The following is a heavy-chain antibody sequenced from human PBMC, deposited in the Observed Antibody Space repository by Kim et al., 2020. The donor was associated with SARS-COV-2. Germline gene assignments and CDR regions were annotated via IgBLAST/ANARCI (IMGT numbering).Heavy chain of an antibody. CDR3: ARGETDRSGYWVARSSPLDY. Sequence: ASVKVSCKASGYTFNSYYVDWVRQAPGQGLEWVGTVGPSGGRTNYAQKFQGRVTMTRDMSTSTVYMELSSLTYEDTAIYYCARGETDRSGYWVARSSPLDYLGQGTLVTVFS. CDR2: VGPSGGRT. J-gene: IGHJ4*02. V-gene: IGHV1-46*02. CDR1: GYTFNSYY. D-gene: IGHD3-22*01.